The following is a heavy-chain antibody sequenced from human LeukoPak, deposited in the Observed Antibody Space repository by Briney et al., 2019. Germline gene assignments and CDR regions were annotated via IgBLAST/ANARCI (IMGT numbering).Heavy chain of an antibody. CDR1: GGSFSGYF. CDR3: ARGPESGSYFAWFGP. J-gene: IGHJ5*02. CDR2: INHSGST. V-gene: IGHV4-34*01. D-gene: IGHD3-10*01. Sequence: SETLSLTCAVYGGSFSGYFWNWIRQPPGKGLEWIGEINHSGSTHHNPSLKRRVTISIDTSKNQTSLKLSSVTAADTAVYYCARGPESGSYFAWFGPWGQGTLVTVSS.